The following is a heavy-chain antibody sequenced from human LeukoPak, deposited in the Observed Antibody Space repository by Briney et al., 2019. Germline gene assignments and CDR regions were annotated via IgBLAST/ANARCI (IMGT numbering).Heavy chain of an antibody. V-gene: IGHV3-30*18. CDR3: AKDVRRLRLGELSSTHDY. J-gene: IGHJ4*02. Sequence: GRSLRLSCAASGFTFSNYGMHWVRQAPGKGLEWVAAISYDGSNKYYADSVKGRFTISRDNSENTLYLQMNGLRAEDTAVYYCAKDVRRLRLGELSSTHDYWGQGTLVTVSS. CDR2: ISYDGSNK. D-gene: IGHD3-16*02. CDR1: GFTFSNYG.